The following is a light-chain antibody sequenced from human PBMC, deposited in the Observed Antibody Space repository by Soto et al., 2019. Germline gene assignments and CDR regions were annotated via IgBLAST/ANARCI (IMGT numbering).Light chain of an antibody. Sequence: EIVLTQSPGTLSLSPGERATLSCRASQSVSSNYLAWYQQKPGQTPRLLIYGASNRATGIPDRFSGRGSGTDFTLTITRLEPEDFAMYYCQQYGTSPYTFGQGTKLEI. V-gene: IGKV3-20*01. CDR1: QSVSSNY. J-gene: IGKJ2*01. CDR3: QQYGTSPYT. CDR2: GAS.